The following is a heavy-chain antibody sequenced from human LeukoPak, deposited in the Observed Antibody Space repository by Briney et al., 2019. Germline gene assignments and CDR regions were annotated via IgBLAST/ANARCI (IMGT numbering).Heavy chain of an antibody. CDR2: IYTSEST. CDR1: GGYISSSNYY. CDR3: ARGEEYYYGSGSYYNWFDP. J-gene: IGHJ5*02. D-gene: IGHD3-10*01. V-gene: IGHV4-61*02. Sequence: SETLSLTCSVSGGYISSSNYYWSWIRQPAGKGLEWIGRIYTSESTNYNPSLKSRVTISVDTSKNQFSLKLSSVTAADTAVYYCARGEEYYYGSGSYYNWFDPWGQGTLVTVSS.